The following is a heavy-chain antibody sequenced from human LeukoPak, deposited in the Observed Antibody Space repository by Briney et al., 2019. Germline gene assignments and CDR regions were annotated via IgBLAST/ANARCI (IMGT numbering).Heavy chain of an antibody. J-gene: IGHJ5*01. D-gene: IGHD4-17*01. CDR2: IYKSMYSGGST. V-gene: IGHV4-4*07. Sequence: PSETLSLTCTVSGGSISSYYWSWIRQPAGKGLEWIGRIYKSMYSGGSTDYNPSLKSRVTMSVDTSKNQLSLKLSSLTAADTAVYYCVRDPTTVTTFFDLWGQGTLVAVSS. CDR1: GGSISSYY. CDR3: VRDPTTVTTFFDL.